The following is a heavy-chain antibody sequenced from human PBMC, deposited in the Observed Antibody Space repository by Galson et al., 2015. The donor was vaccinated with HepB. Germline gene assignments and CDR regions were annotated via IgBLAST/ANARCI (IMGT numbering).Heavy chain of an antibody. Sequence: QSGAEVKKPGESLKISCKGSGYSFSSYWISWVRQMPGKGLEWMGRIDPSDSYINYSPSFQGHVTISADKSISTAYLQWSSLKASDTAMYYCARHRGGYCSDSSCPRIDYWGQGTLVTVSS. D-gene: IGHD2-15*01. CDR1: GYSFSSYW. CDR2: IDPSDSYI. V-gene: IGHV5-10-1*01. CDR3: ARHRGGYCSDSSCPRIDY. J-gene: IGHJ4*02.